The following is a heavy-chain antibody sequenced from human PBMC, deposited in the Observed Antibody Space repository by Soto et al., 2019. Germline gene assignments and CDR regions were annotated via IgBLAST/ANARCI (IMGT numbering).Heavy chain of an antibody. V-gene: IGHV3-49*03. D-gene: IGHD2-2*01. J-gene: IGHJ6*02. CDR1: GFTFGDSA. CDR2: IRSKAYGGTT. CDR3: TRDGGFVVVPAAILWGMDV. Sequence: PGGSLRLSCTASGFTFGDSAMSWFRQAPGKGLEWVGFIRSKAYGGTTEYAASVKGRFTISRDDSKSIAYLQMNSLKTEDTAVYYCTRDGGFVVVPAAILWGMDVWGQGTTVTVSS.